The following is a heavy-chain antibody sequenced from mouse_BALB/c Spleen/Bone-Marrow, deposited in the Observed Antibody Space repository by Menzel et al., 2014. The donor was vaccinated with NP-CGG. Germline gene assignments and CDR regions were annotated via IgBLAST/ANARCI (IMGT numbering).Heavy chain of an antibody. J-gene: IGHJ1*01. CDR3: ARLNYYGNLFV. V-gene: IGHV4-1*02. CDR2: INPDSSTI. Sequence: EVQLVESGGGLVQPGGSLKLSCAASGFDFSRFWMSWVRQAPGKGLEWIGEINPDSSTINYTPSLKDKFIISRDNARNTLYLQMSKVRSEDTAFYYCARLNYYGNLFVWGAGTTVTVSS. CDR1: GFDFSRFW. D-gene: IGHD1-1*01.